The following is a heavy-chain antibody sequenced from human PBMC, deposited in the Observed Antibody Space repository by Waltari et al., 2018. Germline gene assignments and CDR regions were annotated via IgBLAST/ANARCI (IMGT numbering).Heavy chain of an antibody. Sequence: QLQLQESGPGLVKPSGTLSLTCVVSGDSMSRNSWWSWVRQSPDKGLEWIGQAHRSGRTNYNPSFASRAIVSLDTSMNQFSLRILSATAADTAVYYCARDLGRGLFLDSWGQGTLVTVSP. CDR1: GDSMSRNSW. CDR3: ARDLGRGLFLDS. V-gene: IGHV4-4*02. J-gene: IGHJ4*02. D-gene: IGHD2-15*01. CDR2: AHRSGRT.